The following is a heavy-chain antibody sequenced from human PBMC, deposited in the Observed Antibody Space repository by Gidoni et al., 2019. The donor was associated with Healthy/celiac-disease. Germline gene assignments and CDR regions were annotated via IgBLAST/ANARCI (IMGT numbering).Heavy chain of an antibody. Sequence: QLQLQESGPGLVKPSETLSLTCTVSGGPISSSSYYWGWIRPPPGKGLEVMGSIYYSGSTYYNPALKSRVTISVDTSKNQFSLKLSSVTAADTAVYYCARHGVEAYDFWSGYYTGWFDPWGQGTLVTVSS. D-gene: IGHD3-3*01. V-gene: IGHV4-39*01. CDR3: ARHGVEAYDFWSGYYTGWFDP. CDR1: GGPISSSSYY. J-gene: IGHJ5*02. CDR2: IYYSGST.